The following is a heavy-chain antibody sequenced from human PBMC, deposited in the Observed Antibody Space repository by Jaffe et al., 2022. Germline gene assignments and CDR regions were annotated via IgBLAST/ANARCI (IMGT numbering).Heavy chain of an antibody. CDR1: GFTFSSYS. D-gene: IGHD6-13*01. Sequence: EVQLVESGGGLVQPGGSLRLSCAASGFTFSSYSMNWVRQAPGKGLEWVSYISSSSSTIYYADSVKGRFTISRDNAKNSLYLQMNSLRAEDTAVYYCARDPRSSSWQTGFDPWGQGTLVTVSS. V-gene: IGHV3-48*01. CDR2: ISSSSSTI. CDR3: ARDPRSSSWQTGFDP. J-gene: IGHJ5*02.